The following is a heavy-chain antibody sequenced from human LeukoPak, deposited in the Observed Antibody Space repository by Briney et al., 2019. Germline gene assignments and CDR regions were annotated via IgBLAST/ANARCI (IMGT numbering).Heavy chain of an antibody. CDR3: AKDLWAAAGTPSGDY. D-gene: IGHD6-13*01. V-gene: IGHV3-23*01. CDR1: GFTFSSYA. Sequence: PGGSLRLSCAASGFTFSSYAMSWVRQAPGKGLEWVSAISGSGGSTYYADSMKGRFTISRDNSKNTLYLQMNSLRAEDTAVYYCAKDLWAAAGTPSGDYWGQGTLVTVSS. CDR2: ISGSGGST. J-gene: IGHJ4*02.